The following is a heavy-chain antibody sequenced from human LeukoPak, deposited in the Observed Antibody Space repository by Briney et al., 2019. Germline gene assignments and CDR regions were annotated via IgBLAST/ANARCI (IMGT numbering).Heavy chain of an antibody. CDR3: AKQRITIFGVVTYYFDY. CDR1: GFTFSSYA. CDR2: ISGSGGST. J-gene: IGHJ4*02. V-gene: IGHV3-23*01. D-gene: IGHD3-3*01. Sequence: PGGSLRLSCAASGFTFSSYAMSWVRQAPGKGLEWVSAISGSGGSTYYADSVKGRFTISRDNSKNTLYLQMNSLRAEDTAVYYCAKQRITIFGVVTYYFDYWGQGTLVTVSS.